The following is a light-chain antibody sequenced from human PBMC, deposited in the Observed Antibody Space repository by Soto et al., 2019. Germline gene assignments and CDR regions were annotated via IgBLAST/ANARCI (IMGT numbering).Light chain of an antibody. J-gene: IGKJ4*01. CDR2: AAS. Sequence: DIQMTQSPSSLSASVGARVTITCRASQDISKNLAWYQQIPGKAPKLLIFAASTLQSGVPSRFSASGSGTYFILTVGGLQPEDAATYYCQQTKGFPLTLGGGTKVDI. CDR3: QQTKGFPLT. CDR1: QDISKN. V-gene: IGKV1-12*01.